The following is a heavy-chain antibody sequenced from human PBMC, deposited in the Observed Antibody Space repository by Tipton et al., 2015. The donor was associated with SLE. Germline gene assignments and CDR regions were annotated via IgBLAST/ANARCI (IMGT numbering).Heavy chain of an antibody. D-gene: IGHD5-24*01. V-gene: IGHV4-39*07. CDR3: ARDSDGRRAFDL. Sequence: TLSLTCTVSGDSITTDNYYWSWIRPHPRKGLEWIGSIFSTGSTYHNPSLKRRVTMSVDTSNNQFSLRLTSVTAADTALYYCARDSDGRRAFDLWGQGTLVTVSS. J-gene: IGHJ3*01. CDR1: GDSITTDNYY. CDR2: IFSTGST.